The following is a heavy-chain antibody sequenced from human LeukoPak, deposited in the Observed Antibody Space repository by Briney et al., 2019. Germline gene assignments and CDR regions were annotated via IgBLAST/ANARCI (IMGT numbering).Heavy chain of an antibody. D-gene: IGHD3-22*01. Sequence: SETLSLTCTVSVYSISSGYYWGWIRQPPGKGVEWIGSIYHSGSTYYNPSLKSRVTISVDTSKNQFSLKLSSVTAADTAVYYCASPNKPGYYDAFDIWGQGTMVTVSS. CDR1: VYSISSGYY. CDR2: IYHSGST. V-gene: IGHV4-38-2*02. J-gene: IGHJ3*02. CDR3: ASPNKPGYYDAFDI.